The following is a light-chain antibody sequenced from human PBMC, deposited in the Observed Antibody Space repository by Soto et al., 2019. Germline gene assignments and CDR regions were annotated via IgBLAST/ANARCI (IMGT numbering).Light chain of an antibody. V-gene: IGKV4-1*01. J-gene: IGKJ2*01. CDR2: WAS. Sequence: DIVMTQSPEFLAVPLGERATIDCKSSQSLLYSSNNKTYLAWYQHRPGQSPKMLIFWASARESGVPDRFSGSGSETDFTLSLSRLQAEDAAVYYCQQYYSDFFPFGQGTRLEIK. CDR3: QQYYSDFFP. CDR1: QSLLYSSNNKTY.